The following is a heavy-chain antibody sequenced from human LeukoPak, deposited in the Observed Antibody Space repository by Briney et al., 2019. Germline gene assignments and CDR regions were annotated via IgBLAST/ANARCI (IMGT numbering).Heavy chain of an antibody. V-gene: IGHV4-59*01. J-gene: IGHJ4*02. D-gene: IGHD6-19*01. CDR1: GGSISSYY. CDR3: ARCSSSGWYQCDY. Sequence: PSETLSLTCSVSGGSISSYYWNWIRQTPGKGLEWIGYIYYSGRTNYNPSLKSRVTISVDTSKNQFSLKLSSVTAADTAVYYCARCSSSGWYQCDYWGQGTLVTVSS. CDR2: IYYSGRT.